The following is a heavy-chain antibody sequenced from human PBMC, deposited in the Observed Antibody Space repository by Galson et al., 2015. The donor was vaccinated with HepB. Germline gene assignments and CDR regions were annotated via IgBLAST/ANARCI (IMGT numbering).Heavy chain of an antibody. V-gene: IGHV1-2*06. Sequence: SVKVSCKASGYTFTDYFMFWVRQAPGQGLEWMGRINPNSGGTNFAQKFQGRVTLTSDTSIATAYMELTRLTSDDTAVFYCATSPLQSSGRFGLDFWGRGTLVTVSS. CDR2: INPNSGGT. CDR3: ATSPLQSSGRFGLDF. CDR1: GYTFTDYF. D-gene: IGHD6-19*01. J-gene: IGHJ4*02.